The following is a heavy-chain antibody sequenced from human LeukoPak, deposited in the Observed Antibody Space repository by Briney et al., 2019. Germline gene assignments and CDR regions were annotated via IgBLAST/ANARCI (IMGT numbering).Heavy chain of an antibody. V-gene: IGHV1-18*01. D-gene: IGHD2-2*02. Sequence: ASVKVSCKASGYTFTSYGISWVRQAPGQGLEWMGWISAYNGNTNYAQKLQGRVTMTRDTSTSTVYMELSSLRSEDTAVYYCARDRAAHYCSSTSCYNAFDIWGQGTMVTVSS. CDR1: GYTFTSYG. CDR3: ARDRAAHYCSSTSCYNAFDI. CDR2: ISAYNGNT. J-gene: IGHJ3*02.